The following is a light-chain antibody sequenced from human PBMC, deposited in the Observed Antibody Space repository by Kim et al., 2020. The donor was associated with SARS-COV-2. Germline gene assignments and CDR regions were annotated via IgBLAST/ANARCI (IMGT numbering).Light chain of an antibody. CDR2: GAS. V-gene: IGKV3-15*01. J-gene: IGKJ1*01. Sequence: SVTPGERATLSCMASQSVRSNLAWYQQKPGQAPRLLIYGASTRATGIPARFSGSGSGTEFTLTISSLQSEDFAVYHCQQYNNWWTFGQGTKVDIK. CDR3: QQYNNWWT. CDR1: QSVRSN.